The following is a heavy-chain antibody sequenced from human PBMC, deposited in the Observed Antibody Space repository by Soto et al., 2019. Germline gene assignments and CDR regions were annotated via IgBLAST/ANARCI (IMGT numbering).Heavy chain of an antibody. J-gene: IGHJ6*02. CDR3: VSKSGPYYYXLDV. CDR2: IYHTGIA. D-gene: IGHD2-21*01. Sequence: QMQLRESGPGLVKPSGTLSLTCTVYGDSITNNHWWSWVRQPPGKGPELIGEIYHTGIANYNPSLEXXVXFSVDKSKIQFSLSLTXXXXXXXXXXYCVSKSGPYYYXLDVWGPGTTVTVSS. V-gene: IGHV4-4*02. CDR1: GDSITNNHW.